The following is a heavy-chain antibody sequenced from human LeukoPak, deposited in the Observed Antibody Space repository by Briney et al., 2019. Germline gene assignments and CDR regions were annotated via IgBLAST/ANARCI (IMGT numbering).Heavy chain of an antibody. V-gene: IGHV3-23*01. Sequence: GGSLRLSCRASGFSFGSYAMSWVRQAPGKGLEWVSVISDSGGSTLYADSVKGRFTVPRDNSENTLYLQMNSLRVEDTAVYYCAKSGMIRGAMDVWGQGTTVTVSS. CDR3: AKSGMIRGAMDV. CDR2: ISDSGGST. D-gene: IGHD3-10*01. J-gene: IGHJ6*02. CDR1: GFSFGSYA.